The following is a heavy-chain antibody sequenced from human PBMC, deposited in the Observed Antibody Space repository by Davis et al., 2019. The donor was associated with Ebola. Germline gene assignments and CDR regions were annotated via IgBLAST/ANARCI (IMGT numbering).Heavy chain of an antibody. Sequence: PGGSLRLSCKVSGFTFSSHWMSWVRQAPGKGLEWVANIKPDGSQKYYVDSVRGRLTISRDNAKNSLYLQMNSLRAEDTAVYYCASSVDYYYGMDVWGQGTTVTVSS. CDR3: ASSVDYYYGMDV. CDR2: IKPDGSQK. J-gene: IGHJ6*02. D-gene: IGHD2-2*01. CDR1: GFTFSSHW. V-gene: IGHV3-7*01.